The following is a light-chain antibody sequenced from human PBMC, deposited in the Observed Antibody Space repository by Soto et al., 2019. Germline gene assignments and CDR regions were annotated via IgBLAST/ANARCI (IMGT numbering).Light chain of an antibody. Sequence: GDRVTITCRASQGISTYLNWYQQKPWKAPKLLIYAASSLQSGVPSRFSGSGSGTDFTLTISSLEPEDFAIYYCQQRSSWPPITFGQGTRLEIK. CDR1: QGISTY. J-gene: IGKJ5*01. CDR2: AAS. V-gene: IGKV1-39*01. CDR3: QQRSSWPPIT.